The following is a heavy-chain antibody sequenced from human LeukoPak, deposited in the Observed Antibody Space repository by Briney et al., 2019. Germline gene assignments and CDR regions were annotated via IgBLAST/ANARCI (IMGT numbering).Heavy chain of an antibody. D-gene: IGHD4-17*01. J-gene: IGHJ3*02. V-gene: IGHV3-21*01. CDR1: GFTFSSYS. CDR2: ISSSSSYI. Sequence: GGSLRLSCAASGFTFSSYSMNWVRQAPGKGLEWVSSISSSSSYIYYADSVKGRFTISRDNAKNSLYLQMNSPRAEDTAVYYCAREYGDGDAFDIWGQGTMVTVSS. CDR3: AREYGDGDAFDI.